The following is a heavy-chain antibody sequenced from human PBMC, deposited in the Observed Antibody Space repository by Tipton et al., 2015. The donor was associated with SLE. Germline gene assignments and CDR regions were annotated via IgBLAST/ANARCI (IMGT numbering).Heavy chain of an antibody. D-gene: IGHD1-26*01. CDR1: GFTFSSYG. Sequence: SLRLSCAASGFTFSSYGMHWVRQAPGKGLEWVAVIWYDGSNKYYADSVKGRFTISRDNSKNTLYLQMNSLRAEDTAVYYCARRQGAEGYFDYWGQGTLVTVSS. V-gene: IGHV3-33*01. CDR2: IWYDGSNK. CDR3: ARRQGAEGYFDY. J-gene: IGHJ4*02.